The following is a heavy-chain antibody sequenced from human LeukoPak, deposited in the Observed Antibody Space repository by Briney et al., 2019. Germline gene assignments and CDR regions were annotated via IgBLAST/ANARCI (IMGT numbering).Heavy chain of an antibody. CDR1: GFTFSSYG. CDR2: ISYDGSNK. Sequence: PGGSLRLSCAASGFTFSSYGMTWVRQAPGKGLEWVAVISYDGSNKYYADSVKGRFTISRDNSKNTLYLQMNSLRAEDTAVYYCARAEYSSSPFDYWGQGTLVTVSS. CDR3: ARAEYSSSPFDY. V-gene: IGHV3-30*03. J-gene: IGHJ4*02. D-gene: IGHD6-13*01.